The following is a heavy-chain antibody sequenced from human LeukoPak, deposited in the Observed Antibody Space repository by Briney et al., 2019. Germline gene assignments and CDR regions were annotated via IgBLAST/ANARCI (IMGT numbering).Heavy chain of an antibody. D-gene: IGHD3-22*01. V-gene: IGHV3-23*01. CDR1: GVTFSSYA. Sequence: GGSLRLSCAASGVTFSSYAMSWVRQAPGKGLEWVSAISGSGATTYYADSVKGRFTISRDNSKNTLYLQMNSLRADDTAVYYCAKRDSSGYAVYFGYWGQGTLVTVSS. CDR2: ISGSGATT. CDR3: AKRDSSGYAVYFGY. J-gene: IGHJ4*02.